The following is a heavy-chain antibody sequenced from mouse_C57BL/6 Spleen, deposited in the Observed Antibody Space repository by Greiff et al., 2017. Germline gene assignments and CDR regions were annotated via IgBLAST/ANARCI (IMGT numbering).Heavy chain of an antibody. D-gene: IGHD1-1*02. V-gene: IGHV1-82*01. Sequence: VQLQQSGPELVKPGASVKISCKASGYAFSSSWMNWVKQRPGKGLEWIGRIYPGDGDTNYNGKFKGKATLTADKSSSTAYMQRSSLTSEDSAVYFCSRAVSTMVNCDEGYYFDYWGQGTTLTVSS. J-gene: IGHJ2*01. CDR3: SRAVSTMVNCDEGYYFDY. CDR1: GYAFSSSW. CDR2: IYPGDGDT.